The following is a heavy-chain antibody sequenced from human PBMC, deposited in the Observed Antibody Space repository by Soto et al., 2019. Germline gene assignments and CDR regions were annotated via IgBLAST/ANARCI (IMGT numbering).Heavy chain of an antibody. CDR3: ARDPPSYIVVVPAAYNYYYYYYMDV. CDR1: GYTFTSYG. Sequence: ASVKVSCKASGYTFTSYGISWVRQAPGQGLEWMGWISAYNGNTNYAQKLQGRVTMTTDTSTSTAYMELRSLRSDDTAVYYCARDPPSYIVVVPAAYNYYYYYYMDVWGKGTTVTVS. D-gene: IGHD2-2*01. V-gene: IGHV1-18*01. CDR2: ISAYNGNT. J-gene: IGHJ6*03.